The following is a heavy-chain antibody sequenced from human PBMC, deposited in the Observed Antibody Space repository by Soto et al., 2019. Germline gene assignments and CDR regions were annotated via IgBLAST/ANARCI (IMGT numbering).Heavy chain of an antibody. CDR2: ISGSGGST. CDR3: AKVSVGYSSLRAF. D-gene: IGHD6-19*01. V-gene: IGHV3-23*01. CDR1: GFTFSSYA. Sequence: GGSLRLSCAASGFTFSSYAMSWVRQAPGKGLEWVSAISGSGGSTYYADSVKGRFTISRDNSKNTLYLQMNSLRAEDTAVYYFAKVSVGYSSLRAFWGQGTTVTVSS. J-gene: IGHJ6*02.